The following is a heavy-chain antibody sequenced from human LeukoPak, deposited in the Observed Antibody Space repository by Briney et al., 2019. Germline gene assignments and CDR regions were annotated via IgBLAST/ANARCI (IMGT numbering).Heavy chain of an antibody. CDR2: IIPIFGTA. J-gene: IGHJ3*02. CDR1: GGTFSSYA. V-gene: IGHV1-69*13. CDR3: ARDRSKYGSGSYLGAFDI. D-gene: IGHD3-10*01. Sequence: SVKVSCKASGGTFSSYAISWVRQAPGQGLEWMGGIIPIFGTANYAQKFQGRVTITADESTSTAYMELSSLRSDDTAVYYCARDRSKYGSGSYLGAFDIWGQGTMVTVSS.